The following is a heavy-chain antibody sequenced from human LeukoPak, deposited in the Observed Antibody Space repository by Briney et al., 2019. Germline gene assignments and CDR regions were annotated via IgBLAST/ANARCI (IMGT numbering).Heavy chain of an antibody. CDR3: ARAFSGWYYYYYYYMDV. CDR1: GFTFSSYW. CDR2: IKQDGSEK. D-gene: IGHD6-19*01. V-gene: IGHV3-7*01. J-gene: IGHJ6*03. Sequence: GGSLRLSCAASGFTFSSYWMSWVRQAPGKGLEWVANIKQDGSEKYYVDSVKGRFTISRDNAKNSLYLQMNSLRAEDTAVYYCARAFSGWYYYYYYYMDVLGKGTTVTVSS.